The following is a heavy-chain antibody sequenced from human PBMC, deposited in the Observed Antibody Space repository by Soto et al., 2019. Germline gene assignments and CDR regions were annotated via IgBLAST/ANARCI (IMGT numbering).Heavy chain of an antibody. D-gene: IGHD2-21*02. CDR2: ISTYNGNT. V-gene: IGHV1-18*01. CDR1: GYTFSKYG. CDR3: ATDGVVTASPFDY. Sequence: QVQLVQSGAEVKKPGASVKVSCKTSGYTFSKYGITWIRQAPGQGLEYMGWISTYNGNTDYAQKLQGRVTMTTDTSTNTAYMELRSLRSDDTAVFYCATDGVVTASPFDYGGQGTLVTVSS. J-gene: IGHJ4*02.